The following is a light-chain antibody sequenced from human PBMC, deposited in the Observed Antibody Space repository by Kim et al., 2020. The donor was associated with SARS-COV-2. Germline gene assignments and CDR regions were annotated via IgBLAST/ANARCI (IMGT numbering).Light chain of an antibody. Sequence: SSELTQDPAVSVAWGQTVTITCQGDSLRTYYASWYQQKPGQAPVLVVYGKYNRPSGIPDRFSGSSSGDTSSLTITGAQAEDEADYYCNSRDTTGTHWVYGGGTQLTFL. CDR2: GKY. V-gene: IGLV3-19*01. J-gene: IGLJ3*02. CDR3: NSRDTTGTHWV. CDR1: SLRTYY.